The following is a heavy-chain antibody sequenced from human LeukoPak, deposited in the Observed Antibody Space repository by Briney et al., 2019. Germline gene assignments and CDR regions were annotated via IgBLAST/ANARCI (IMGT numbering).Heavy chain of an antibody. D-gene: IGHD3-3*01. CDR2: INPSGGST. CDR1: GYTFTSYY. Sequence: ASVKVSCKASGYTFTSYYMHWVRQAPGQGLEWMGIINPSGGSTSYAQKFQGRVTMTRDTSTSTVYMELSSLRSEDTAVYYCARDWDHNRLYYDFWSGYYRGMDVWGQGTTATVSS. V-gene: IGHV1-46*01. J-gene: IGHJ6*02. CDR3: ARDWDHNRLYYDFWSGYYRGMDV.